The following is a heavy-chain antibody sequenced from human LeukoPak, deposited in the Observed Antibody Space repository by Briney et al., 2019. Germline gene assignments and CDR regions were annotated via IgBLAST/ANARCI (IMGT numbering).Heavy chain of an antibody. D-gene: IGHD1-26*01. CDR1: GFTLSDYW. J-gene: IGHJ4*02. Sequence: GGSLRLSCAASGFTLSDYWMTWVRQAPGRGLEWVANIKYDGSDKYYVDSVKGRFTISRDSAKNSLYLQMNSLRAEDTAVYYCARDIGDFWGQGTLVTVSS. CDR2: IKYDGSDK. CDR3: ARDIGDF. V-gene: IGHV3-7*03.